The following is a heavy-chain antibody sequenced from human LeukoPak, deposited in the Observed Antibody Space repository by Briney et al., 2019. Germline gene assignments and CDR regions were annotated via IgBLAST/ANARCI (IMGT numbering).Heavy chain of an antibody. Sequence: PGGSLRLSCAASGFTFSSYEMNWVRQAPGKGLEWVSYISSSGTSIYYADSVKGRFTISRDNAKNSLYLQMNSLRDEDTAIYYCARNSLYAFDIWGQGTMVTVSS. D-gene: IGHD2/OR15-2a*01. CDR2: ISSSGTSI. CDR1: GFTFSSYE. CDR3: ARNSLYAFDI. V-gene: IGHV3-48*03. J-gene: IGHJ3*02.